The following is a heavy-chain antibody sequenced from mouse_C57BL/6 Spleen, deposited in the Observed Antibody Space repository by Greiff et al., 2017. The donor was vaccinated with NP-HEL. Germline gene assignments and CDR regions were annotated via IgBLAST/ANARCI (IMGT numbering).Heavy chain of an antibody. J-gene: IGHJ4*01. CDR2: ISYDGSN. V-gene: IGHV3-6*01. CDR3: AGLGAMDY. CDR1: GYSITSGYY. Sequence: EESGPGLVKPSQSLSLTCSVTGYSITSGYYWNWIRQFPGNKLEWMGYISYDGSNNYNPSLKNRISITRDTSKNQFFLKLNSVTTEDTATYYCAGLGAMDYWGQGTSVTVSS.